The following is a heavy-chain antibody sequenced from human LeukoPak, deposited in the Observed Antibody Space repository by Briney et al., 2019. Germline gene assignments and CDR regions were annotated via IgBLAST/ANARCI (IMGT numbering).Heavy chain of an antibody. D-gene: IGHD3-22*01. CDR1: GFTFSSYE. Sequence: PGGSLRLSCAASGFTFSSYEMNWVRQAPGKGLEWVSYISSSGSTIYYADSVKGRFTISRDNAKNSLYLQMNSLRAEDTAVYYCARDQGAYYASSGYNYWGQGTLVTVSS. CDR3: ARDQGAYYASSGYNY. CDR2: ISSSGSTI. J-gene: IGHJ4*02. V-gene: IGHV3-48*03.